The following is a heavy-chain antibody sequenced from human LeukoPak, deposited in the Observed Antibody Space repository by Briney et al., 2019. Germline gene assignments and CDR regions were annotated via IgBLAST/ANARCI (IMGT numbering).Heavy chain of an antibody. V-gene: IGHV3-23*01. J-gene: IGHJ4*02. D-gene: IGHD1-26*01. CDR2: ISGDGGGT. Sequence: GGSLRVSCAASGFPFTTYTMAWVRQAPGGGLEWVSCISGDGGGTYYADSVKGRFTISRDNSKNTLYLQMNSLRAEDTAVFYCAKDESGRYYDYWGQGTLVTVSS. CDR1: GFPFTTYT. CDR3: AKDESGRYYDY.